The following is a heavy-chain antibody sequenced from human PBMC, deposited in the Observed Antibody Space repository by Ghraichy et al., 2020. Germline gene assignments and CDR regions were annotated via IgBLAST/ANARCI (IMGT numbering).Heavy chain of an antibody. J-gene: IGHJ6*02. V-gene: IGHV1-8*01. Sequence: ASVKVSCKASEDTFSNYDINWVRQATGQGLEWMGWMNPKNGNKGYAEKFQGRVTLTRNTSINTAYMELRSLRFDDTAVYFCARGYSSSPLNIYYYGMDVWGQGTTVTVSS. CDR1: EDTFSNYD. CDR2: MNPKNGNK. D-gene: IGHD6-6*01. CDR3: ARGYSSSPLNIYYYGMDV.